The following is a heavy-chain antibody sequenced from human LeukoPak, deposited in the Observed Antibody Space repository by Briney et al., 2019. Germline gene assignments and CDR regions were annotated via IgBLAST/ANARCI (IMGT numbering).Heavy chain of an antibody. D-gene: IGHD3-9*01. CDR3: ARGGGYDIHHAYNWFDP. CDR2: MNPNSGNT. V-gene: IGHV1-8*02. J-gene: IGHJ5*02. CDR1: GYTFTSYG. Sequence: RRASVKVSCKASGYTFTSYGISWVRQAPGQGLEWMGWMNPNSGNTGYAQKFQGRVTMTRNTSISTAYMELSSLRSEDTAVYYCARGGGYDIHHAYNWFDPWGQGTLVTVSS.